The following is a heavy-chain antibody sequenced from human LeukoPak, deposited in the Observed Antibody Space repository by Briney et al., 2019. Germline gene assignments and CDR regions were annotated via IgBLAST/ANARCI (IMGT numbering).Heavy chain of an antibody. CDR3: ARRGHDYVWGRYRSDWFDP. D-gene: IGHD3-16*02. V-gene: IGHV4-61*05. Sequence: SETLSLTCAVSGGSISSNSYYWSWIRQPPGKGLEWIGYIFYSGSTDYNPSLKSRVTISVDTSKNQFSLELSSVTAADTAVYYCARRGHDYVWGRYRSDWFDPWGQGTLVTVSS. CDR2: IFYSGST. J-gene: IGHJ5*02. CDR1: GGSISSNSYY.